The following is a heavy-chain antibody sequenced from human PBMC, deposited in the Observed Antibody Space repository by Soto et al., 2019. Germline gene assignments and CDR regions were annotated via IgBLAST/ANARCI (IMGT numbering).Heavy chain of an antibody. CDR2: MNPNSGNT. J-gene: IGHJ6*02. Sequence: QVQLVQSGAEVKKPGASVKVSCKASGYTFTSYDINWVRQATGQGLEWMGWMNPNSGNTGYAQKFQGRVTMTRNTSISTAYMDLSSLRSEDTAVYYCARLWSGYYSGLGYYYGMDVWGQGTTVTVSS. V-gene: IGHV1-8*01. D-gene: IGHD3-3*01. CDR3: ARLWSGYYSGLGYYYGMDV. CDR1: GYTFTSYD.